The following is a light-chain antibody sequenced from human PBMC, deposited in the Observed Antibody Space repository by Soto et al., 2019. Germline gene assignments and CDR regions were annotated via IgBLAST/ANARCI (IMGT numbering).Light chain of an antibody. V-gene: IGKV3-15*01. CDR1: QSVSSN. CDR3: QQYNNWPWT. CDR2: GAS. J-gene: IGKJ1*01. Sequence: EIVMTQSPATLYVSPGERASLSCRASQSVSSNLAWYQQKPGQAPRLLIYGASTRATGIPARFSGSGSGTKFTLTISSLQYEDFAVYYCQQYNNWPWTFGQGTKVEIK.